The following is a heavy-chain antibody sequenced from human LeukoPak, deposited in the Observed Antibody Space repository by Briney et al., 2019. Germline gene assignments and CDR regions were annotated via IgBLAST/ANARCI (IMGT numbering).Heavy chain of an antibody. Sequence: ASVKVSCKASGGTFSTYVISWVRQAPGQGLEWMGGIIPVFGTAYYAEKFQDRVTITADKSTSTAYMELSSLRSEDTAMYYCAINQAGYCGGGSCYRHEFYYMDVWGKGTSVTVSS. CDR2: IIPVFGTA. J-gene: IGHJ6*03. CDR1: GGTFSTYV. D-gene: IGHD2-15*01. CDR3: AINQAGYCGGGSCYRHEFYYMDV. V-gene: IGHV1-69*06.